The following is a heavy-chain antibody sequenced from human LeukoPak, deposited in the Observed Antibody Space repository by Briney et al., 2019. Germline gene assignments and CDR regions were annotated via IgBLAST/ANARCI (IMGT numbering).Heavy chain of an antibody. J-gene: IGHJ5*02. CDR3: AKAPTRIVVVNWFDP. Sequence: GGSLRLSCAASGFTFSSYAMSWVRQAPGKGLEWVSAISGSGGSTYYADSVKGRFTISRDNSKNTLYPQMNSLRAEDTAVYYCAKAPTRIVVVNWFDPWGQGTLVTVSS. CDR1: GFTFSSYA. V-gene: IGHV3-23*01. D-gene: IGHD3-22*01. CDR2: ISGSGGST.